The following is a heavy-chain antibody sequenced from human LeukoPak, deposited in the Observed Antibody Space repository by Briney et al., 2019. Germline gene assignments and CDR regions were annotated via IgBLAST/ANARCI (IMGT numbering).Heavy chain of an antibody. CDR3: ARDLWDWNYEYYFDY. V-gene: IGHV1-18*01. D-gene: IGHD1-7*01. Sequence: ASVKVSCKASGYTFTSYGISWVRQAPGQGLEWMGWISAYNGNTNYAQKLQGRVTMTTDTSTSTAYMELRSLRSDDTAVYYCARDLWDWNYEYYFDYWGQGTLVTVSS. CDR2: ISAYNGNT. CDR1: GYTFTSYG. J-gene: IGHJ4*02.